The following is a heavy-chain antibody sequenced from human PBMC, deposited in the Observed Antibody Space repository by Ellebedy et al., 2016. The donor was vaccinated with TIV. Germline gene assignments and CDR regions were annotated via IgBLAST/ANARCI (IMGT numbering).Heavy chain of an antibody. J-gene: IGHJ4*02. V-gene: IGHV4-59*12. CDR3: ARDGGRDTGCFGY. D-gene: IGHD1-26*01. CDR2: IYYSGST. Sequence: SETLSLTCTVSGGSISSYYWSWIRQPPGKGLEWIGYIYYSGSTNYNPYLKTRVTISVDTSKNQFSLKLSSLTAADTAVYYCARDGGRDTGCFGYWGQGTLVTVSS. CDR1: GGSISSYY.